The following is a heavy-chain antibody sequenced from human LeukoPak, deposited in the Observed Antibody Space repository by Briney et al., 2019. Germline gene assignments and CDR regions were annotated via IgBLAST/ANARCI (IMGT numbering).Heavy chain of an antibody. J-gene: IGHJ5*02. CDR1: GGSISGYY. V-gene: IGHV4-59*01. D-gene: IGHD3-9*01. Sequence: SETLSLTCTVSGGSISGYYWSWIRQPPGKGLEWIGYIYYSGSTNYNPSLKSRVTISVDTSKNQFSLKLSSVTAADTAVYYCARGLYDILTGYYRWFHPRGQGTLVTVSS. CDR2: IYYSGST. CDR3: ARGLYDILTGYYRWFHP.